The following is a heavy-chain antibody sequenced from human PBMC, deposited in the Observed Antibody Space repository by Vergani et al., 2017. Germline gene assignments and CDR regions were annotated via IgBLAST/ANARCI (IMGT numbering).Heavy chain of an antibody. D-gene: IGHD6-6*01. CDR1: GGTFSSYA. V-gene: IGHV1-69*04. CDR2: IIPILGIA. Sequence: QVQLVQSGAEVKKPGSSVKVSCKASGGTFSSYAISWVRQAPGQGLEWMGRIIPILGIANYAQKFQGRVTITADKSTSTAYMELCSLRSEDTAVYYCARERMSIAARAVDKYFDLWGRGTLVTVSS. CDR3: ARERMSIAARAVDKYFDL. J-gene: IGHJ2*01.